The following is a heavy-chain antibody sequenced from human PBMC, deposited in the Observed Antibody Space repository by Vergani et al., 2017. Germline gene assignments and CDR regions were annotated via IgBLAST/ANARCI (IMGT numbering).Heavy chain of an antibody. J-gene: IGHJ4*02. D-gene: IGHD3-22*01. Sequence: QVQLVQSGAEVKKPGASVKVSCKASGYTFTSYYMHWVRQAPGQGLEWMGIINPSGGSTSYALKFQGRVTMTRDTSTSTVYMELSSLRSEDTAVYYCARVGITMIVVAPLDYWGQGTLVTVSS. CDR1: GYTFTSYY. V-gene: IGHV1-46*03. CDR2: INPSGGST. CDR3: ARVGITMIVVAPLDY.